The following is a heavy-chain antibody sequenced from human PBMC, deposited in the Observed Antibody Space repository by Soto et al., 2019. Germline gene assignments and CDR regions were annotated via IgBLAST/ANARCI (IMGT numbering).Heavy chain of an antibody. J-gene: IGHJ5*01. Sequence: GGSLRLSCAASGFSFSTYDMDWVRQAPGKAPEWIAHISTTSFTIYYADSVKGRFTISRDNARNSLYLEMKSLRDEDTAVYYCARDRCFDGSCYSASDSWGQGILVTVSS. CDR2: ISTTSFTI. V-gene: IGHV3-48*02. CDR3: ARDRCFDGSCYSASDS. D-gene: IGHD2-15*01. CDR1: GFSFSTYD.